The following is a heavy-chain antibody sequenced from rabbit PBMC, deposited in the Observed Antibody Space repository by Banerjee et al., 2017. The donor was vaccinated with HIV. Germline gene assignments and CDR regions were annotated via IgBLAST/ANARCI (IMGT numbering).Heavy chain of an antibody. CDR3: TRDDGSGHYIDGYFNL. J-gene: IGHJ4*01. D-gene: IGHD1-1*01. CDR1: GFSFSGKAV. CDR2: IYTGNGKN. V-gene: IGHV1S45*01. Sequence: QEQLKESGGGLVQPEGSLKLSCTASGFSFSGKAVMCWVRQAPGKGLEWIGFIYTGNGKNYYASWAKGRFTISKTSSTTVTLQVTSLTAADTATYFCTRDDGSGHYIDGYFNLWGPGTLVTVS.